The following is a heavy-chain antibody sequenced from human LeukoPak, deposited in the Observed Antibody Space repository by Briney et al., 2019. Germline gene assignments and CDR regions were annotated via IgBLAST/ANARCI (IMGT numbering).Heavy chain of an antibody. CDR1: GXSISSYY. J-gene: IGHJ4*02. CDR2: IYTSGST. Sequence: SETLSLTCTVSGXSISSYYWSWIRQPAGKGLEWIGRIYTSGSTNYNPSLKSRVTMSVDTSKNQFSLKLSSVTAADTAVYYCARGYSSGWYHYFDYWGQGTLVTVSS. V-gene: IGHV4-4*07. CDR3: ARGYSSGWYHYFDY. D-gene: IGHD6-19*01.